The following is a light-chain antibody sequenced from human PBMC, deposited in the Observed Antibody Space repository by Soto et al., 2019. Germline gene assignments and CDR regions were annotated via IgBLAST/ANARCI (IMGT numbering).Light chain of an antibody. CDR2: SNN. CDR3: AAWDDSLNGYV. Sequence: QSVLTQPPSASGTPGQRVTISCSGRSSNIGSNTVNWYQQLPGTAPKLLIYSNNQRPSGVPDRFSGSKSGTSASLAISGLQSEDEADYYCAAWDDSLNGYVFGTETKVTVL. CDR1: SSNIGSNT. V-gene: IGLV1-44*01. J-gene: IGLJ1*01.